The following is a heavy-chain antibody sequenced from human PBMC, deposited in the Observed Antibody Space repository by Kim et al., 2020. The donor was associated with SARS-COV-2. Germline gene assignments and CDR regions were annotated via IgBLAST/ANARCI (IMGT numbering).Heavy chain of an antibody. CDR2: ISAYNGNT. CDR1: GYTFTSYG. V-gene: IGHV1-18*04. J-gene: IGHJ5*02. CDR3: ARASRYYDSSGYSRAGGFDA. D-gene: IGHD3-22*01. Sequence: ASVKVSCKASGYTFTSYGISWVRQAPGQGLEWMGWISAYNGNTNYAQKLQGRVTMTTDTSTSTAYMELRSLRSDDTAVYYCARASRYYDSSGYSRAGGFDAWGQGTLVTVSS.